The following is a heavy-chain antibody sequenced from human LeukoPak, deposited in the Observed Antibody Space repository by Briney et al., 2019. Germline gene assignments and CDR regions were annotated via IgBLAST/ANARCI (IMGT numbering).Heavy chain of an antibody. V-gene: IGHV3-23*01. CDR2: ISGSGDST. CDR1: GFTFSSYA. CDR3: ATDRGWRTSGYYLYYFEY. J-gene: IGHJ4*02. Sequence: GGSLRLSCAASGFTFSSYAMSWVRQAPGKGLEWVSAISGSGDSTYYADSVKGRFTISRDNSKNTLDLQMSSLRAEDTAVYYCATDRGWRTSGYYLYYFEYWGQGTLVTYSS. D-gene: IGHD3-3*01.